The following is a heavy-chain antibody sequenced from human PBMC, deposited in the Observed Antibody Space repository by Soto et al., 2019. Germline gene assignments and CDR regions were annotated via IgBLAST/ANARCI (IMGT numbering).Heavy chain of an antibody. J-gene: IGHJ3*02. CDR3: ARDRPLRYFDWLPISDAFDI. CDR1: GYTFTSYG. V-gene: IGHV1-18*01. Sequence: QVQLVQSGAEVKKPGASVKVSCKASGYTFTSYGISWVRQAPGQGLEWMGWISAYNGNTNYAQKLQGRDTMTTDKSTSTAYMELRSLRSDDTAVYYCARDRPLRYFDWLPISDAFDIWGQGTMVTVSS. D-gene: IGHD3-9*01. CDR2: ISAYNGNT.